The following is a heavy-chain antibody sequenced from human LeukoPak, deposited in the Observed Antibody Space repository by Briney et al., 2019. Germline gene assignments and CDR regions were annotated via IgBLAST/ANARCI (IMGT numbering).Heavy chain of an antibody. D-gene: IGHD1-26*01. CDR1: GFTFSRYS. J-gene: IGHJ4*02. Sequence: GGSLRLSCAASGFTFSRYSMNWVRQAPGKGLEWVSAISISGDRTYYADSVKGRFTISRDNSKNTVYLQMNSLRADDTAEYYCAKGEATCDYWGQGTLVTVSS. CDR3: AKGEATCDY. V-gene: IGHV3-23*01. CDR2: ISISGDRT.